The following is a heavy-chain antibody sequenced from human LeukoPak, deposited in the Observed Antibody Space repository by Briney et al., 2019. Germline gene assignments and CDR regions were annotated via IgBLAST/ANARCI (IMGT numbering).Heavy chain of an antibody. D-gene: IGHD2-2*01. CDR1: GGSVSSNRAA. J-gene: IGHJ5*02. CDR3: AREGEYGCSSNSCDQPRDWFDP. Sequence: TLSLTCAICGGSVSSNRAAWHWLTQSPSRGLEWLGRTYYRSKRYNDYAVAVKSRITINPDTSKNQFSLQLNSVTPEDTAEYYCAREGEYGCSSNSCDQPRDWFDPWGQGTLVTVSS. V-gene: IGHV6-1*01. CDR2: TYYRSKRYN.